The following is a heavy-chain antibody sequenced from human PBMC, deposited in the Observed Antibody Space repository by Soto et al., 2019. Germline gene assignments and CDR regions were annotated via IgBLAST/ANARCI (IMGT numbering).Heavy chain of an antibody. CDR3: ARDGGYNHYYCYGMDV. CDR2: IWYDGSNK. V-gene: IGHV3-33*01. J-gene: IGHJ6*02. Sequence: QVQLVESGGGVVQPGRSLRLSCAASGFTFSSYGMHWVRQAPGKGLEWVAVIWYDGSNKYYADSVKGRFTISRDNSKNTLYLQMNSLRAEDTAVYYCARDGGYNHYYCYGMDVWGQGTTVTVSS. D-gene: IGHD1-26*01. CDR1: GFTFSSYG.